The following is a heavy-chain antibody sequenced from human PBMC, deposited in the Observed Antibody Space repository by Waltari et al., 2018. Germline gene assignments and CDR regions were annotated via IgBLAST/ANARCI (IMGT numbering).Heavy chain of an antibody. D-gene: IGHD6-13*01. CDR3: AKEGINSSWNITFDY. CDR1: GFTFNSYG. CDR2: ISGSGGST. Sequence: EVQLVESGGGLVQPGRSLRLSCAASGFTFNSYGMSWVRQAPGKGREWVSAISGSGGSTYYADSVKGRFTITRDNSKNTLFLQMNSLRAEDTAVYYCAKEGINSSWNITFDYWGQGTLVTVSS. V-gene: IGHV3-23*04. J-gene: IGHJ4*02.